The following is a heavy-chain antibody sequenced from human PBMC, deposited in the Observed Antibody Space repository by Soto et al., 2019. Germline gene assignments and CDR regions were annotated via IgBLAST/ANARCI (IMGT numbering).Heavy chain of an antibody. CDR3: ARVAATLSTVWMDV. J-gene: IGHJ6*02. CDR1: GGSISSYY. V-gene: IGHV4-4*07. CDR2: IYTSGST. D-gene: IGHD4-4*01. Sequence: ASETLSLTCTVSGGSISSYYWSWIRQPAGKGLEWIGRIYTSGSTNYNPSLRSRVTMSVDTSKNQFSLKLSSVTAADTAVYYCARVAATLSTVWMDVWGQGTTVTVSS.